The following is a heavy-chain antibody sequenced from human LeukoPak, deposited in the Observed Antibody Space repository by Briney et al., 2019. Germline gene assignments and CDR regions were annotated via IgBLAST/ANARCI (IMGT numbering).Heavy chain of an antibody. J-gene: IGHJ4*02. D-gene: IGHD3-9*01. V-gene: IGHV3-21*01. CDR1: GFIFSTYS. Sequence: GGSLRLSCAAPGFIFSTYSMNWVRQAPGKGLEWVSSISSTSSFIYYADSVKGRLTISRDNSKNTLYLQMNSLRVEDTAVYYCAKDRHPYHDTLPSDYWGQGSLVTVSS. CDR3: AKDRHPYHDTLPSDY. CDR2: ISSTSSFI.